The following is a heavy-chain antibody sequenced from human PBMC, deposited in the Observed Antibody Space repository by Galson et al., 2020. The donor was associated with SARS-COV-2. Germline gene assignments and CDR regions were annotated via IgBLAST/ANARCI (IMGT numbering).Heavy chain of an antibody. CDR3: ARWPRYSYGGWFDP. CDR1: GYTFTSYD. V-gene: IGHV1-8*01. D-gene: IGHD5-18*01. J-gene: IGHJ5*02. Sequence: ASVKVSCKASGYTFTSYDINWVRQATGQGLEWMGWMYPNSGNTGYAQKFQGRVTMTRNTSISTAYMELSSLRSEDTAVYYCARWPRYSYGGWFDPWGQGTLVTVSS. CDR2: MYPNSGNT.